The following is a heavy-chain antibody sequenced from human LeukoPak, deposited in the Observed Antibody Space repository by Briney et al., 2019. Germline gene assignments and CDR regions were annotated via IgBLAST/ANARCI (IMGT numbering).Heavy chain of an antibody. J-gene: IGHJ4*02. CDR1: GGSFSGYY. V-gene: IGHV4-34*01. D-gene: IGHD6-13*01. CDR3: ASRRVYLDY. Sequence: SETLSLTCAVYGGSFSGYYWSWIRQPPGRGLEWIGEINHSGSTNYNPSLKSRVTISVDTSKNQFSLKLSSVTAADTAVYYCASRRVYLDYWGQGTLVTVSS. CDR2: INHSGST.